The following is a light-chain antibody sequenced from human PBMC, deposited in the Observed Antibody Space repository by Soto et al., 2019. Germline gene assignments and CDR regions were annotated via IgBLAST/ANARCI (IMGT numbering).Light chain of an antibody. Sequence: QSVLTQPPSVSGAPWQRVTISCTGSSSNIGAGFDVHWYQQLPGTAPKLLIYANTNRPSGVPDRFSGSKSGTSASLAITGLQAGDEADYYCQSYDSSRSASVFGGGTKLTVL. CDR2: ANT. CDR3: QSYDSSRSASV. V-gene: IGLV1-40*01. CDR1: SSNIGAGFD. J-gene: IGLJ3*02.